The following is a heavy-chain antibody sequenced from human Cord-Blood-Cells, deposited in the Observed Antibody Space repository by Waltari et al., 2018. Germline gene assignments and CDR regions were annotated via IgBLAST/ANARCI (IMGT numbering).Heavy chain of an antibody. J-gene: IGHJ5*02. Sequence: QVQLQQWGAGLLKPSETLSLTCAVYGGSFSGYYWSWFRQPPGKGLEWIGEINHSGSTNYNPSLKSRVTISVDTSKNQFSLKLSSVTAADTAVYYCARVDSSSWLNWFDPWGQGTLVTVSS. CDR2: INHSGST. CDR1: GGSFSGYY. CDR3: ARVDSSSWLNWFDP. V-gene: IGHV4-34*01. D-gene: IGHD6-13*01.